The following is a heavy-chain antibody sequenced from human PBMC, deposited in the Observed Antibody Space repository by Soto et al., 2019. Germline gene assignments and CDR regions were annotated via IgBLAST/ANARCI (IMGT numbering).Heavy chain of an antibody. Sequence: EVQLVESGGGLVQPGGSLKLSCAASGFPFSGSAMHWVRQASGKGLEWVGRIRSKPNSYATTYAASVKGRFTTSRNDSKNTAYLQMNSLKTEDTAVYYCAGDHYYDMDVWGRGTTVTVSS. CDR1: GFPFSGSA. J-gene: IGHJ6*02. CDR2: IRSKPNSYAT. D-gene: IGHD7-27*01. V-gene: IGHV3-73*02. CDR3: AGDHYYDMDV.